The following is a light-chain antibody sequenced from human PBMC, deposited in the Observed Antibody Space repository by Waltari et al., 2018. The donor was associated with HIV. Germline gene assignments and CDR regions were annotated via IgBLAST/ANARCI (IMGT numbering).Light chain of an antibody. Sequence: QSVLPQPPSASGTPGQRVTISCSGSSSNIGSNSVNWYQQLPGTAPKLLIYGDDQRPSGVPDRFSGSKSGTSASLAISGPQSEDEAVYFCAAWDDSLNGYVFGAGTKVTVL. V-gene: IGLV1-44*01. CDR2: GDD. CDR3: AAWDDSLNGYV. CDR1: SSNIGSNS. J-gene: IGLJ1*01.